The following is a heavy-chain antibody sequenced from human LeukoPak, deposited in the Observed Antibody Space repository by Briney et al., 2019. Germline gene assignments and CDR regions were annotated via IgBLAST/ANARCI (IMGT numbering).Heavy chain of an antibody. Sequence: QPGGSLRLSCAASGFTFSSYRMNWARQAPGKGLEWVASINHNGNVNYYVDSVKGRFTISRDNAKNSLYLQMNSLRAEDTAVYYCARDPVWGQGTTVTVSS. CDR3: ARDPV. V-gene: IGHV3-7*01. CDR2: INHNGNVN. J-gene: IGHJ6*02. CDR1: GFTFSSYR.